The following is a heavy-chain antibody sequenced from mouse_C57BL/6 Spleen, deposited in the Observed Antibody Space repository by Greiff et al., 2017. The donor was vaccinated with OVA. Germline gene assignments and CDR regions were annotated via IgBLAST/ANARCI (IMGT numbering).Heavy chain of an antibody. CDR1: GYTFTSYW. CDR2: IHPNSGST. Sequence: QVQLQQPGAELVKPGASVKLSCKASGYTFTSYWMHWVKQRPGQGLEWIGIIHPNSGSTNYNEKFKSKATLTVDKSSSTAYMQLSSLTSEDSAVYYCAREGNLSPYAMDYWGQGTSVTVSS. D-gene: IGHD1-1*01. V-gene: IGHV1-64*01. J-gene: IGHJ4*01. CDR3: AREGNLSPYAMDY.